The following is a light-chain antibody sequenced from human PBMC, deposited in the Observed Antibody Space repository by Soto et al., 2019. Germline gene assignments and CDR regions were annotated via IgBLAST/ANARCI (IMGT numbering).Light chain of an antibody. V-gene: IGKV3D-15*01. CDR3: QQYKNWPPLT. J-gene: IGKJ4*01. CDR1: QSVSYN. Sequence: EIVMTQSPATLSVSPGETATLSCRASQSVSYNLAWYQQKPGQGPRLLIYGAFTRATGIPARFSVRRSGTDCTLTISSLQSEDFAVYYCQQYKNWPPLTFGGGIKVEIK. CDR2: GAF.